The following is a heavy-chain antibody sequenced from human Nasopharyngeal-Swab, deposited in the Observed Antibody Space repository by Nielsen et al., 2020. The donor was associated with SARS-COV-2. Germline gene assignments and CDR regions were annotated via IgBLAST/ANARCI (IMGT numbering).Heavy chain of an antibody. J-gene: IGHJ4*02. CDR3: ASEVGGYDSIGYRLYYFDY. Sequence: SETLSLTCTVSGGSISSGDYYWSWIRQPPGKGLEWIGYIHYSGSTYYNPSLKSRVTISVDTSKNQFSLKLRSVTAADTAVYYCASEVGGYDSIGYRLYYFDYWGQGTLVTVSS. CDR1: GGSISSGDYY. D-gene: IGHD3-22*01. CDR2: IHYSGST. V-gene: IGHV4-30-4*01.